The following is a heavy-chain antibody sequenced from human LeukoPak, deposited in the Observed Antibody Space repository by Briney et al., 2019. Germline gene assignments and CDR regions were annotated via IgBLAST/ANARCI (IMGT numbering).Heavy chain of an antibody. V-gene: IGHV2-70*01. CDR3: ARTLRDYYYDSSGYQEDFDY. D-gene: IGHD3-22*01. CDR1: GFSLSTSGMC. Sequence: SGPTLVNPTQTLTLTCTFSGFSLSTSGMCVSWIRQPPGKALEWLALIDWDDDKYYSTSLKTRLTISKDTSKNQVVLTMTNMDPVDTAKYYCARTLRDYYYDSSGYQEDFDYWGQGTLVTVSS. CDR2: IDWDDDK. J-gene: IGHJ4*02.